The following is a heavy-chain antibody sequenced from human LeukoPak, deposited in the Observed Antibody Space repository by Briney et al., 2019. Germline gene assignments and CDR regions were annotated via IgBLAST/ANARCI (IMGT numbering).Heavy chain of an antibody. CDR2: TSYDGSNT. D-gene: IGHD3-22*01. J-gene: IGHJ4*02. CDR3: ARVGSSGYFDH. V-gene: IGHV3-30*03. CDR1: GLTSSSHV. Sequence: PGGSLRLSCVVSGLTSSSHVMYWIRQAPGKGLEWVALTSYDGSNTDYTDSVKGRFIISRDNPRNTLYLQMNSLSAEDTASYYCARVGSSGYFDHWGQGALVTVSS.